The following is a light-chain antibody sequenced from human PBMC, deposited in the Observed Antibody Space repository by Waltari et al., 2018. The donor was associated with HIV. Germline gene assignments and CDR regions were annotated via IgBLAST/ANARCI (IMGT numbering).Light chain of an antibody. Sequence: DIVMTESPHSLAVSLGERATIDCKSGQSMLYRSKNENFLAGYPTQPGQTSKLLIDWASTRGSVVPDRFSGSGSGTAFTLTSHSLQSEDVAVYFCQQYYSTPPTFGQGTRV. J-gene: IGKJ1*01. CDR1: QSMLYRSKNENF. CDR2: WAS. CDR3: QQYYSTPPT. V-gene: IGKV4-1*01.